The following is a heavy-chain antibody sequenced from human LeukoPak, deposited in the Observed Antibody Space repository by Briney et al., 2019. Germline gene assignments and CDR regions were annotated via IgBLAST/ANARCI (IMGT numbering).Heavy chain of an antibody. CDR3: AREGEYGDSYS. J-gene: IGHJ5*02. CDR1: GDSISYESYY. V-gene: IGHV4-30-2*01. Sequence: SETLSFTCAVSGDSISYESYYRNWIRQALGKGPEWIGNIYRGRTRLNPSLTSRVAISVYMSKSQVSLSLTSVTAADTAIYYCAREGEYGDSYSWGQGALVIVSA. D-gene: IGHD4-17*01. CDR2: IYRGRT.